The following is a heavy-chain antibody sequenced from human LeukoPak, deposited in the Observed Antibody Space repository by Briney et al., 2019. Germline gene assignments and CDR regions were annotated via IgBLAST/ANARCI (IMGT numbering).Heavy chain of an antibody. Sequence: GGSLRLSCAASGFTFSSYGLHWVRQAPGKGLEWVGFIRYDGSNKYYADSVKGRFTSSSDNYKNTLYLQMSSLRAEDTAVYYCAKGGSRDDAFDIWLQGTMVTVSS. CDR2: IRYDGSNK. D-gene: IGHD1-26*01. J-gene: IGHJ3*02. CDR1: GFTFSSYG. CDR3: AKGGSRDDAFDI. V-gene: IGHV3-30*02.